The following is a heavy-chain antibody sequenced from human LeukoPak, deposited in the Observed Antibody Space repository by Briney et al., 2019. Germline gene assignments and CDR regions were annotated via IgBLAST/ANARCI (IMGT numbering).Heavy chain of an antibody. J-gene: IGHJ4*02. CDR3: ARAFQVGVTNIDY. D-gene: IGHD1-26*01. CDR2: INSDGVRT. V-gene: IGHV3-74*01. CDR1: GFTFSSYW. Sequence: GGALRLSCAASGFTFSSYWMHWVRQAPGKGLVWVSRINSDGVRTSNADSVKGRFTISRDNVKNTLYLQMNSLRAEDTAVYYCARAFQVGVTNIDYWGQGTLVTVPS.